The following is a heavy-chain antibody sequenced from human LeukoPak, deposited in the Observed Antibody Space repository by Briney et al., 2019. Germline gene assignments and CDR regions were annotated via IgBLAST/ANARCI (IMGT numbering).Heavy chain of an antibody. Sequence: GGSLRLSCAASGFTFSSYWMSWVRQAPGKGLEWVANINGNESEKYYGHSVKARFTISRDNAKNSLYLQMNSLRVDDTAIYYRSRGEGDDYWGQGTLVTVSS. J-gene: IGHJ4*02. D-gene: IGHD3-10*01. CDR3: SRGEGDDY. V-gene: IGHV3-7*01. CDR2: INGNESEK. CDR1: GFTFSSYW.